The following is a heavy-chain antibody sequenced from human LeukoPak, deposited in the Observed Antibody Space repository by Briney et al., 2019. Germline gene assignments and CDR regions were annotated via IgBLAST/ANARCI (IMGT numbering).Heavy chain of an antibody. CDR3: ARDTDTYYYDSSGFY. D-gene: IGHD3-22*01. J-gene: IGHJ4*02. CDR1: GYTFTGYY. Sequence: PWASVKVSCKASGYTFTGYYMHWVRQAPGQGLEWMGWINPNSGGTNYAQKFQGRVTMTRDTSISTAYMELSRLRSDDTAVYYCARDTDTYYYDSSGFYWGQGTLVTVSS. CDR2: INPNSGGT. V-gene: IGHV1-2*02.